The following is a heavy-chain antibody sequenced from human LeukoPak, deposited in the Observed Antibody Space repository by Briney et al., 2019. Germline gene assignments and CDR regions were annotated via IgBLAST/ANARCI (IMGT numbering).Heavy chain of an antibody. D-gene: IGHD3-16*02. J-gene: IGHJ4*02. CDR3: ARGGGAFGGVIGEDY. V-gene: IGHV4-59*01. CDR2: IYYSGST. Sequence: SETLSLTFTGSGGSISSYYWTWIRQPPGKVLERIGYIYYSGSTNYNPSLKSRVTISVDTSKNQFSLKLSSVTAADTAVYYCARGGGAFGGVIGEDYWGQGTLVTVSS. CDR1: GGSISSYY.